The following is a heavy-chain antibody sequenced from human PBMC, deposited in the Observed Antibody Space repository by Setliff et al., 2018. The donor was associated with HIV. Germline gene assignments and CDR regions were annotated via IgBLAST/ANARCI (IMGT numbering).Heavy chain of an antibody. V-gene: IGHV4-38-2*02. J-gene: IGHJ4*02. CDR2: INHSGST. D-gene: IGHD1-1*01. Sequence: SETLSLTCTVSGDFFSSDYYWGWIRQPPGKGLEWIGEINHSGSTNYNPSLKSRVTISVDTSKNQFSLKLSSVTAADTAVYYCARGGTWTQYYFDYWGQGTLVTVSS. CDR3: ARGGTWTQYYFDY. CDR1: GDFFSSDYY.